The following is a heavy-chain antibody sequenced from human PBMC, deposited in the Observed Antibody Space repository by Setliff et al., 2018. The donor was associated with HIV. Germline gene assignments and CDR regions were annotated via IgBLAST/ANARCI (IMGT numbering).Heavy chain of an antibody. Sequence: PGGSLRLSCVGPGFTFSNSWMNWVRQAPGKGLEWVANIKPDGSDKFYVDSVKGRFTIFRDNTKESLYLQMSSLRAEDTAVYYCTIGHYTTAGWGQGTLVTVSS. CDR3: TIGHYTTAG. J-gene: IGHJ4*02. D-gene: IGHD1-26*01. CDR2: IKPDGSDK. V-gene: IGHV3-7*01. CDR1: GFTFSNSW.